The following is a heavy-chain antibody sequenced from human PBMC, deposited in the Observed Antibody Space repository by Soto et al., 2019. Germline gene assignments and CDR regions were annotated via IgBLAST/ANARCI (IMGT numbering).Heavy chain of an antibody. Sequence: QVQLVQSGAEVKKPGSSVKVSCTASGGTFSSYAISWVRQAPGQGLEWMGGIIPIFGTANYAQKFQGRVTITADESTSTAYMELSSLRSEDTAVYYCARDGAIKTVVYYYYYGMDVWGQGTTVTVSS. CDR1: GGTFSSYA. V-gene: IGHV1-69*01. D-gene: IGHD2-15*01. CDR3: ARDGAIKTVVYYYYYGMDV. J-gene: IGHJ6*02. CDR2: IIPIFGTA.